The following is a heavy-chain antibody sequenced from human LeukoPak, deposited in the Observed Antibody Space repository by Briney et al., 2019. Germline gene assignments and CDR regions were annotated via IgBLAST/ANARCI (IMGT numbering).Heavy chain of an antibody. V-gene: IGHV1-69*13. CDR2: IIPIFGTA. J-gene: IGHJ2*01. Sequence: SVNVSCKASGGTFSSYAISRVRQAPGQGLEWMGGIIPIFGTANYAQKFQGRVTITADESTSTAYMELSSLRSEDTAVYYCARVLAAAVGPWYFDLWGRGTLVTVSS. D-gene: IGHD6-13*01. CDR3: ARVLAAAVGPWYFDL. CDR1: GGTFSSYA.